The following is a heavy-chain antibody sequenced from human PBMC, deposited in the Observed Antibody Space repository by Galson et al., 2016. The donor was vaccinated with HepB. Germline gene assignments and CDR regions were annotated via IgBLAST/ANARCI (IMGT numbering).Heavy chain of an antibody. CDR1: GFTFSCCG. CDR2: ISSDGSDK. CDR3: GRDGTGPSSAWGIADY. J-gene: IGHJ4*02. V-gene: IGHV3-30*03. Sequence: SLRLSCAASGFTFSCCGMHWVRQAPGKGLEWVAVISSDGSDKKYGDSVKGRFTISRDNSKNSLFRQMNSLVAEDTAVYYCGRDGTGPSSAWGIADYWGQGTLVTVSS. D-gene: IGHD6-19*01.